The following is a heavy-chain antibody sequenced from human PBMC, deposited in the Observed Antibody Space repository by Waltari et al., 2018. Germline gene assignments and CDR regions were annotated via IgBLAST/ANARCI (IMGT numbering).Heavy chain of an antibody. Sequence: QLQLQESGPGLVEPSETLSLTCFVSGASISSSTYYWGWFRQPPGQGLEWIGNIYYSGSTSYNPSLKTRVTISGDTPKNEFSLELSSVTAADTAVYYCARGLWKGYYYDTSGYPDYWGPGNLVTVSS. CDR1: GASISSSTYY. D-gene: IGHD3-22*01. CDR2: IYYSGST. V-gene: IGHV4-39*01. CDR3: ARGLWKGYYYDTSGYPDY. J-gene: IGHJ4*02.